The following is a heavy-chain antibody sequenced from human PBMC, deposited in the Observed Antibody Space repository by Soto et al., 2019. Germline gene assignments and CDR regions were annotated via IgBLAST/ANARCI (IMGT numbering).Heavy chain of an antibody. Sequence: EVQLLESGGGLVQPGGSLRLSCAASGFTFSSYAMSWVRQAPGKGLEWVSAISGSGGSTYYADSVKGRFTISRDNSKNPLYLQMNSLRAEDTAVYYCAKAGYCSGGSCFNFPYYYYYYMDVWGKGTTVTVSS. D-gene: IGHD2-15*01. V-gene: IGHV3-23*01. CDR3: AKAGYCSGGSCFNFPYYYYYYMDV. CDR1: GFTFSSYA. CDR2: ISGSGGST. J-gene: IGHJ6*03.